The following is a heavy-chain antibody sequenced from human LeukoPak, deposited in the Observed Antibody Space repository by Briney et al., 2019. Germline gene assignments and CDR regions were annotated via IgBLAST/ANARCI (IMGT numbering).Heavy chain of an antibody. D-gene: IGHD4-11*01. CDR3: ARHDGYSNYYWFDP. CDR2: IYYSGST. Sequence: SETLSLTCTVSGGSISSSIYYWGWIRQPPGKGLEWIGSIYYSGSTYYNPSLKSRVTISVDTSKNQFSLKLSSVTAADTAVYYCARHDGYSNYYWFDPWGQGTLVTVSS. V-gene: IGHV4-39*01. CDR1: GGSISSSIYY. J-gene: IGHJ5*02.